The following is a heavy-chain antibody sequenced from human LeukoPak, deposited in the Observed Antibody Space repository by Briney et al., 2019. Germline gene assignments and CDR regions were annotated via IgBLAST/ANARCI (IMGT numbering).Heavy chain of an antibody. CDR2: IYPGDSDA. D-gene: IGHD5-12*01. Sequence: GESLKISCKGSGYSFTTYWIGWVRQMPGEGLEWMGVIYPGDSDARYGPSFQGQVTISVDKSITTAYLQWSSLKASDTAMYYCARYSSGSDTYYFDYWGQGTLVTVSS. V-gene: IGHV5-51*01. CDR1: GYSFTTYW. J-gene: IGHJ4*02. CDR3: ARYSSGSDTYYFDY.